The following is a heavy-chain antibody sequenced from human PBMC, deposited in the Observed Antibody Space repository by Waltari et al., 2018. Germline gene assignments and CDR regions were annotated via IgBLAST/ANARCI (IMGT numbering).Heavy chain of an antibody. CDR2: IFTNGGT. D-gene: IGHD3-10*01. J-gene: IGHJ5*02. Sequence: QVQLQASGPGLVKPSATLSLTCGVPGGTMSSHYWSWLRQPAGNGLEWIGRIFTNGGTNYNPSLESRVTMSVDTSKRQVSLKLSSVTAADTAVYYCARERLHVGGTMVWFDPWGQGTLVTVSS. CDR1: GGTMSSHY. V-gene: IGHV4-4*07. CDR3: ARERLHVGGTMVWFDP.